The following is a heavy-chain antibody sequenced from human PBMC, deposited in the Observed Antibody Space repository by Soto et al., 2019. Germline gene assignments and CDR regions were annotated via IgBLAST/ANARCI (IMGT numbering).Heavy chain of an antibody. D-gene: IGHD6-6*01. Sequence: QVQLQESGPGLVKPSQTLSPTCAVSGGSINSDDYYWTWVRQPPGKGLEWIGFIYYSGKTKYNPSLESRVAISIDTSKNQFSLKLSSVSAADTALYYCAGDRSNSPDYFDYWGQGTLVTVSS. J-gene: IGHJ4*02. V-gene: IGHV4-30-4*01. CDR1: GGSINSDDYY. CDR3: AGDRSNSPDYFDY. CDR2: IYYSGKT.